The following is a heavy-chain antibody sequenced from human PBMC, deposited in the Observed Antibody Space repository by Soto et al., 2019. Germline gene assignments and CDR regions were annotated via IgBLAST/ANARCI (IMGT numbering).Heavy chain of an antibody. CDR3: GRRRRSSPYFDY. D-gene: IGHD2-15*01. CDR2: IYPGDPET. Sequence: GESLKISCRCSGYTFSNFWIAWVRHMPGKGLEWMGIIYPGDPETRYSPSFHGQVTISADKSINTAYLQWSSLEASDSAFYYWGRRRRSSPYFDYWGQGALVTVSS. V-gene: IGHV5-51*01. J-gene: IGHJ4*02. CDR1: GYTFSNFW.